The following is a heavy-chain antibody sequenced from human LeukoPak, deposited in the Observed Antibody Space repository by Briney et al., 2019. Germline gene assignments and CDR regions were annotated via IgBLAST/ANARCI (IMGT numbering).Heavy chain of an antibody. D-gene: IGHD3-22*01. CDR1: GFTVSSNY. CDR3: ARRHYDRTGYYYVD. CDR2: MFTNGDT. Sequence: GGSLRLSCAASGFTVSSNYMSWVRQAPGKGLEWVSVMFTNGDTNYADSVKGRFTISRDSFKNTLYLQMSSPRAEDTAVYFCARRHYDRTGYYYVDWGQGTLVTVSS. V-gene: IGHV3-66*04. J-gene: IGHJ4*02.